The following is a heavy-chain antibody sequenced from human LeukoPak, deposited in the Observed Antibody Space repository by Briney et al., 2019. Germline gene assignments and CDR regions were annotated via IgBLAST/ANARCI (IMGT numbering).Heavy chain of an antibody. CDR3: ATAPNSGSYPFDY. CDR2: FDPEDGET. Sequence: SVKVSCKVSGYTLTELSMHWVRQAPGKGLEWMGCFDPEDGETIYAQKFQGRVAMTEDTSTDTAYMELSSLRSEDTAVYYCATAPNSGSYPFDYWGQGTLVTVSS. CDR1: GYTLTELS. V-gene: IGHV1-24*01. J-gene: IGHJ4*02. D-gene: IGHD1-26*01.